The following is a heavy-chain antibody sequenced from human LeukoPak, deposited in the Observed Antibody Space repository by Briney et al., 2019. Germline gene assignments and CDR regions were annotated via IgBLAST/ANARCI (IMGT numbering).Heavy chain of an antibody. D-gene: IGHD3-3*01. CDR3: ASPYYDFWSGYQYYFDY. Sequence: GGSLRLSCAASGFTFSSYAMSWVRQAPGKGLEWVSAISGSGGSTYYADSVKGRFTISRDNSKNTLYLQMNSLRAEDTAVYYCASPYYDFWSGYQYYFDYWGQGTLVTASS. CDR1: GFTFSSYA. J-gene: IGHJ4*02. CDR2: ISGSGGST. V-gene: IGHV3-23*01.